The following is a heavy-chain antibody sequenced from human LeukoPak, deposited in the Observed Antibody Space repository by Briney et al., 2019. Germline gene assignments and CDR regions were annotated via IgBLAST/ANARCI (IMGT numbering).Heavy chain of an antibody. Sequence: ASVKVSCKASGYTFTGYYMHWVRQAPGQGLEWMGWVNPNSGGTNYAQKLQGRVTMTTDTSTSTAYMELRSLRSDDTAVYYCARDVAWELLSGFYYYYMDVWGKGTTVTVSS. CDR3: ARDVAWELLSGFYYYYMDV. D-gene: IGHD1-26*01. CDR2: VNPNSGGT. V-gene: IGHV1-2*02. CDR1: GYTFTGYY. J-gene: IGHJ6*03.